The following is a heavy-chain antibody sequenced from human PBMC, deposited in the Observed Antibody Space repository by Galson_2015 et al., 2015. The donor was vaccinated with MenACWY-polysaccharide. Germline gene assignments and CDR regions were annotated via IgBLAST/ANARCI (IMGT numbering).Heavy chain of an antibody. CDR3: ARDSHYYGSGSYGWFDP. Sequence: NPSLKSRVTISVDPSKNQFSLNVTSVTAADTAVYFCARDSHYYGSGSYGWFDPWGQGILVPVSS. V-gene: IGHV4-34*11. D-gene: IGHD3-10*01. J-gene: IGHJ5*02.